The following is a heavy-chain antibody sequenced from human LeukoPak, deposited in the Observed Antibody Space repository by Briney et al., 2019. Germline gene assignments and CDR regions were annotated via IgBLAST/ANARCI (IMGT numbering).Heavy chain of an antibody. J-gene: IGHJ4*02. V-gene: IGHV1-18*01. CDR2: ISAYNGNT. CDR3: ESGGGDYGDYWVDY. D-gene: IGHD4-17*01. Sequence: ASVKVSCKASGYTFTSYGISWVRQAPGQGLEWMGWISAYNGNTNYAQKLQGRVTMTTDTSRSTAYMALRSLTSDDTAGYYCESGGGDYGDYWVDYWGQGTLVTASS. CDR1: GYTFTSYG.